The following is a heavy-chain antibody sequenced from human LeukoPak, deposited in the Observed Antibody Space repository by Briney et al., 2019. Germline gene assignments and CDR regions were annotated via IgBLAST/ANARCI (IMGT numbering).Heavy chain of an antibody. CDR3: ARRGQLGPSDY. V-gene: IGHV4-34*01. CDR2: INHSGST. D-gene: IGHD1-1*01. CDR1: GGSFSGYY. J-gene: IGHJ4*02. Sequence: PSETLSLTCAVYGGSFSGYYWSWIRQPPGKGLEWIGEINHSGSTNYNPSLKSRVTISVDTSKNQFSLKLSSVTAADTAVYYCARRGQLGPSDYWGQGTLVTVSS.